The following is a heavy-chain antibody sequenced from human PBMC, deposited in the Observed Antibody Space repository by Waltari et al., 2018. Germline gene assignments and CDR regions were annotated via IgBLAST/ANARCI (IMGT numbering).Heavy chain of an antibody. Sequence: EVQLVESGGGLVQPGGSLRLSCAASGFTFSSYWMSWVRQAPGKGLEWVANIKQDGSEKYYLDSVKGRFTISRDNAKNSLYLQMNSLRAEDTAVYYCARIFSGYDYHGNYFDYWGQGTLVTVSS. CDR3: ARIFSGYDYHGNYFDY. V-gene: IGHV3-7*01. D-gene: IGHD5-12*01. CDR1: GFTFSSYW. J-gene: IGHJ4*02. CDR2: IKQDGSEK.